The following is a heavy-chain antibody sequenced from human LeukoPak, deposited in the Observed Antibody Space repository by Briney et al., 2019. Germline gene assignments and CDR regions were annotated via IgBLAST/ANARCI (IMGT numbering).Heavy chain of an antibody. J-gene: IGHJ4*02. D-gene: IGHD6-6*01. CDR2: INPNSGGT. V-gene: IGHV1-2*02. CDR3: ARDPREQLVDIDY. Sequence: ASVKVSCKASGYTSTGYYMHWVRQAPGQGLEWMGWINPNSGGTNYAQKFQGRVTMTRDTSINTAYMELNSLRSDDTAVYYCARDPREQLVDIDYWGQGTLVTVSS. CDR1: GYTSTGYY.